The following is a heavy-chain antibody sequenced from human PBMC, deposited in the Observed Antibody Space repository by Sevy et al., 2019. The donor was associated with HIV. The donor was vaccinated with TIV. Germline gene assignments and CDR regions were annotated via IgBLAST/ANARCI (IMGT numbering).Heavy chain of an antibody. CDR3: ARGGGNGWYYFDY. CDR2: IIPILGTV. J-gene: IGHJ4*02. Sequence: ASVKVSCKASGGTFSSYGISWVRQAPGQGLEWMGGIIPILGTVNYAQKFQGRVTITADESTKTAYMELCSLRSEDTAVYFCARGGGNGWYYFDYWGQETLVTVSS. CDR1: GGTFSSYG. D-gene: IGHD6-19*01. V-gene: IGHV1-69*13.